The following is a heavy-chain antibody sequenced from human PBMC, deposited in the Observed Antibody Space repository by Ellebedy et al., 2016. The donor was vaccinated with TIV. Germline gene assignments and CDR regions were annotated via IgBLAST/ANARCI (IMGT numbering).Heavy chain of an antibody. CDR1: GDSINRYY. CDR2: IYTSGTN. CDR3: ARDKLGGPRRWFDP. V-gene: IGHV4-4*07. J-gene: IGHJ5*02. D-gene: IGHD1-26*01. Sequence: SETLSLTCTVSGDSINRYYWSWFRQPAGQGLEWIGRIYTSGTNSYNPSLKSRVAMSVATSKRQISLKLSPVTAADTAVYYCARDKLGGPRRWFDPWGQGILVTVSS.